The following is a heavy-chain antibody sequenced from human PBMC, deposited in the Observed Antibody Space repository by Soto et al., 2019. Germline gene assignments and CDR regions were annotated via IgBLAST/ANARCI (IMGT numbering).Heavy chain of an antibody. Sequence: SETLSLTCAVYGGSFSGYYWSWIRQPPGKGLEWIGEINHSGSTNYNPSLKSRVTISVDTSKNQFSLKLSSVTAADTAVYYCARGLHFAGDYGDYSGAFDIWGQGTMVTVSS. CDR2: INHSGST. J-gene: IGHJ3*02. CDR1: GGSFSGYY. V-gene: IGHV4-34*01. D-gene: IGHD4-17*01. CDR3: ARGLHFAGDYGDYSGAFDI.